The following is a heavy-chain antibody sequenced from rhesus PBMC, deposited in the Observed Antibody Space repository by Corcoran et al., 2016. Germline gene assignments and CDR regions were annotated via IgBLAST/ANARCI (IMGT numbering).Heavy chain of an antibody. CDR3: ANRGTVGTEFYFDY. J-gene: IGHJ4*01. CDR2: KKGKSGTT. V-gene: IGHV4-80*01. CDR1: GGSFSSYW. D-gene: IGHD5-24*01. Sequence: QVQLQESGPGLVKPSETLSLTCAVSGGSFSSYWWSWTRQPPGKGLEWIGEKKGKSGTTDYNTPLRVQVTISKNASKNHFSLKLSSVTAADTAVYYCANRGTVGTEFYFDYWGQGVLVTVSS.